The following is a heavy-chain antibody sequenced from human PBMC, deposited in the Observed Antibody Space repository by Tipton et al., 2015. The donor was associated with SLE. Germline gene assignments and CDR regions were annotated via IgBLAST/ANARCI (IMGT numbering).Heavy chain of an antibody. CDR1: GYSFSSYG. Sequence: QVQLVQSGAEVKKPGASVKVSCKASGYSFSSYGVSWVRRAPGQGLEWMGWVSVFNGKTDYLQKFQGRLTMTADTSTSTAYLELRSLRSDDTAVYYCGRGFSDRPSRIDSWGQGTLVTVSS. V-gene: IGHV1-18*01. J-gene: IGHJ5*01. CDR3: GRGFSDRPSRIDS. CDR2: VSVFNGKT. D-gene: IGHD3-10*01.